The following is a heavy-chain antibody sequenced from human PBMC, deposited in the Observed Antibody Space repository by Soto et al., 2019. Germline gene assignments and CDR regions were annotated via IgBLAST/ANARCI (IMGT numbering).Heavy chain of an antibody. J-gene: IGHJ6*02. D-gene: IGHD2-21*02. CDR1: GFSFSTYS. Sequence: EVQLVESGGGLVKPGGSLRLSCEASGFSFSTYSMHWVRQAPGKGLEWVSSIGRRSDIYYADSVKGRFTISSDNAKNSVSLQMNSLRDEDTAVYYCAREETAWPLAYGLDVWGQGTTGTVSS. V-gene: IGHV3-21*01. CDR2: IGRRSDI. CDR3: AREETAWPLAYGLDV.